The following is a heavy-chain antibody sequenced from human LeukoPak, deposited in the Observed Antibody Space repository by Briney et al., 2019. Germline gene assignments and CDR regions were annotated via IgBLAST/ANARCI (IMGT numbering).Heavy chain of an antibody. V-gene: IGHV3-21*01. CDR1: GFTFSSYS. CDR3: ARAPSFSRRLAYSSSYSAFDI. CDR2: ISSSSSYI. D-gene: IGHD6-13*01. Sequence: GGSPRLSCAASGFTFSSYSMNWVRQAPGKGLEWVSSISSSSSYIYYADSVKGRFTISRDNAKNSLYLQMNSLRAEDTAVYYCARAPSFSRRLAYSSSYSAFDIWGQGTMVTVSS. J-gene: IGHJ3*02.